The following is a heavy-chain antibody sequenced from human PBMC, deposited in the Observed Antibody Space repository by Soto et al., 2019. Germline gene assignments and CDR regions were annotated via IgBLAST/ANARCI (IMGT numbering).Heavy chain of an antibody. CDR3: ARGPVVTPFVDY. CDR2: IYYSGST. V-gene: IGHV4-61*01. J-gene: IGHJ4*02. D-gene: IGHD2-21*02. CDR1: GGSVTSGNYY. Sequence: QVQLQESGPGLVKASETLSLTCTVSGGSVTSGNYYWSWIRQPPGKGLEWIGHIYYSGSTNYNPSLKSRVTISVDASKNQFSLKLSSVTAADTAIYYCARGPVVTPFVDYWGQGTLVTVSS.